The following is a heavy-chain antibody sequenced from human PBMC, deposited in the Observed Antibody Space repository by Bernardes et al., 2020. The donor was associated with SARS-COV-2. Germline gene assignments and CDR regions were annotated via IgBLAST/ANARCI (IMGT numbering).Heavy chain of an antibody. J-gene: IGHJ6*02. CDR3: ARDSPTYSSSNYYGMDV. D-gene: IGHD6-13*01. Sequence: GSLRLSCAASGFTFSDYYMSWIRQAPGKGLEWVSYISSSGSTIYYADSVKGRFTISRDNAKNSLYLQMNSLRAEDTAVYYCARDSPTYSSSNYYGMDVWGQGTTVTVSS. V-gene: IGHV3-11*01. CDR1: GFTFSDYY. CDR2: ISSSGSTI.